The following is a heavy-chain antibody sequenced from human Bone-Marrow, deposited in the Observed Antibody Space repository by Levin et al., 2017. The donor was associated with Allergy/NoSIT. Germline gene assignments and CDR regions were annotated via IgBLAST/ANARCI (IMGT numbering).Heavy chain of an antibody. CDR1: GYTFSSYH. CDR3: ARDLGGNFPFDY. D-gene: IGHD4-23*01. CDR2: FNPSGGHT. Sequence: PGGSLRLSCKASGYTFSSYHIHWVRQAPGQGLEWMGLFNPSGGHTIYAQKFRGRVTMASDTSTSTVSMELNSLKSADTATYYCARDLGGNFPFDYWGQGTLVTVSS. V-gene: IGHV1-46*01. J-gene: IGHJ4*02.